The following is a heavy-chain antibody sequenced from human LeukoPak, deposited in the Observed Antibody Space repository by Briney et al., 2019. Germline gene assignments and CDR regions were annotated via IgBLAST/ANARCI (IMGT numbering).Heavy chain of an antibody. V-gene: IGHV4-39*07. J-gene: IGHJ6*03. CDR3: ARASGSSWYERRLHAYYYYMDV. CDR2: IDYSGST. Sequence: SKTLSLTCTVSGGSIISTTYYWGWIRQPPGEGLEWIGSIDYSGSTYYNPSLKSRVTISVGTSKNQFSLNLSSVTAADTAVYSCARASGSSWYERRLHAYYYYMDVWGKGTTVTVSS. CDR1: GGSIISTTYY. D-gene: IGHD6-13*01.